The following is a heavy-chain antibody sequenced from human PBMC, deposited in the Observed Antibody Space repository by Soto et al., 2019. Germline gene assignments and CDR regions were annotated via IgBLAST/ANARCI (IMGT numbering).Heavy chain of an antibody. CDR1: GYSFTSYD. J-gene: IGHJ3*02. V-gene: IGHV1-8*01. CDR2: MNPNSGNT. D-gene: IGHD2-15*01. CDR3: ARYPYTSYCSDGSCSYDAFDI. Sequence: QVQMVQSGAEVKKPGASVKVSCRASGYSFTSYDVNWVRQATGQGLEWMGWMNPNSGNTAFADKFQSRFTMTRDTPISTAYMELSGLTSEDTAVYYCARYPYTSYCSDGSCSYDAFDIWDQGTVVTVSS.